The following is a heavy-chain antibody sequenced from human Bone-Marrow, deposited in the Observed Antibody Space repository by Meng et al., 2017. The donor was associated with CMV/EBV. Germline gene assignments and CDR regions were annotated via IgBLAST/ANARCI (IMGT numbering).Heavy chain of an antibody. CDR1: AYTFTGYY. D-gene: IGHD4-17*01. CDR2: INPTSGGT. V-gene: IGHV1-2*02. CDR3: ASEVTTLFDY. J-gene: IGHJ4*02. Sequence: KGSCKAYAYTFTGYYMHWVRQAPGQGREWMGWINPTSGGTKYAQKFQGRVTMTRDTSISTAYMELSRLRSDDTAVYYCASEVTTLFDYWGQGTLVTVSS.